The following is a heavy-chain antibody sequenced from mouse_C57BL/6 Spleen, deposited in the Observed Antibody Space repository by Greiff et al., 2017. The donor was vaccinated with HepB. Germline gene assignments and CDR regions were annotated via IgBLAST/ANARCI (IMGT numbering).Heavy chain of an antibody. D-gene: IGHD3-2*02. CDR3: TTELRLRTAY. J-gene: IGHJ3*01. CDR2: IDPENGDT. CDR1: GFNIKDDY. V-gene: IGHV14-4*01. Sequence: EVQLQQSGAELVRPGASVKLSCTASGFNIKDDYMHWVKQRPEQGLEWIGWIDPENGDTEYASKFQGKATITADTSSNTAYLQLSSLTSEDTAVYYCTTELRLRTAYWGQRTLVTVSA.